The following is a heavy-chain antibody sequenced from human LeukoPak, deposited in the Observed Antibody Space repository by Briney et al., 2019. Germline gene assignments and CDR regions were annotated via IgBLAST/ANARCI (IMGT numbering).Heavy chain of an antibody. J-gene: IGHJ4*02. CDR3: AKDYYYDSSGLPGY. V-gene: IGHV3-30*02. D-gene: IGHD3-22*01. CDR2: IRYDGSNK. CDR1: GFTFSSYG. Sequence: GGSLRLSCAASGFTFSSYGMHWVRQAPGKGLEWVAFIRYDGSNKYYADSVKGRFTISRDNSKNTLYLQMNSLRAEDTAVYYCAKDYYYDSSGLPGYWGQGTLVTVSS.